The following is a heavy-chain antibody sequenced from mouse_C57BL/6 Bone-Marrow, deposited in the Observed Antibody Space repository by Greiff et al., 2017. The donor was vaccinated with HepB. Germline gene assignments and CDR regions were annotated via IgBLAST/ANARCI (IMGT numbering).Heavy chain of an antibody. V-gene: IGHV5-9-1*02. D-gene: IGHD2-5*01. CDR2: ISSGGDYI. J-gene: IGHJ3*01. CDR1: GFTFSSYA. CDR3: TRRGYSNFWFAY. Sequence: DVHLVESGEGLVKPGGSLKLSCAASGFTFSSYAMPWVRQTPEKRLEWVAYISSGGDYIYYADTVKGRFTISRDNARNTLYLQMSSLKSEDTAMYYCTRRGYSNFWFAYWGQGTLVTVSA.